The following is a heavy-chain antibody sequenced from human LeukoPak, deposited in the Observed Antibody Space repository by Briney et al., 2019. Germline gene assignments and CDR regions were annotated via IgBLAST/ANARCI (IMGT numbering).Heavy chain of an antibody. CDR1: GFTFSNYG. V-gene: IGHV3-33*01. CDR3: GRGAGAGNFNNWFAP. Sequence: GGSLRLSCAASGFTFSNYGMHWVRQAPGKGLEWVAVIWYDGSSKYYADSVKGRFTISRDNSKNTLYLQMNSLRAEDTAVYYCGRGAGAGNFNNWFAPGGQGTRVTVSS. D-gene: IGHD1-1*01. J-gene: IGHJ5*02. CDR2: IWYDGSSK.